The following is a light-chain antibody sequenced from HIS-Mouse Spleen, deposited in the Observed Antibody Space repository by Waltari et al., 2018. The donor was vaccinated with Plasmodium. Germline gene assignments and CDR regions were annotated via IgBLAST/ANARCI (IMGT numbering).Light chain of an antibody. CDR2: EVS. V-gene: IGLV2-8*01. Sequence: QSALTQPPSASGSPGPSVTISCTGTSSDAGGYNSVSWYQQHPGKAPKLMIYEVSKRPSGVPDRFSGSKSGNTASLTVSGLQAEDEADYYCSSYAGSNNLVFGGGTKLTVL. J-gene: IGLJ2*01. CDR1: SSDAGGYNS. CDR3: SSYAGSNNLV.